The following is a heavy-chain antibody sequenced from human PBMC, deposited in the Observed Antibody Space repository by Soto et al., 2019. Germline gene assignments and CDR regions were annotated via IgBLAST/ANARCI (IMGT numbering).Heavy chain of an antibody. Sequence: QVQLQESGPGLVKPSQTLSLTCTVSGGSISTGGYYWNWIRQHPGKGLEWIGYFYYSGSTYYNPSLKGRGTISVNTSKNQFSLKLSSVTAAATAVYYCARSVFPWGQGTLVTVSS. CDR2: FYYSGST. V-gene: IGHV4-31*03. J-gene: IGHJ5*02. CDR1: GGSISTGGYY. CDR3: ARSVFP.